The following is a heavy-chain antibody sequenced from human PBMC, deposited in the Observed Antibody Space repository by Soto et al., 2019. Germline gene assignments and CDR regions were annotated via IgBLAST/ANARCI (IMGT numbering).Heavy chain of an antibody. D-gene: IGHD2-15*01. V-gene: IGHV3-21*01. CDR1: GFTFSSYS. CDR3: ARGGGGGLFDP. Sequence: GGSLRLSCAASGFTFSSYSMNWVRQAPGKGLEWVSSISGSGNYTHYADFLRGRFTISRDNAKTSLYLQMNSLRAEDTAVYYCARGGGGGLFDPWGQGTMVTVPQ. J-gene: IGHJ5*02. CDR2: ISGSGNYT.